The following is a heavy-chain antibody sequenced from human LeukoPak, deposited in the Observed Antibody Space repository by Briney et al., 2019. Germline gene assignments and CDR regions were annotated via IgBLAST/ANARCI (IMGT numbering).Heavy chain of an antibody. J-gene: IGHJ4*02. V-gene: IGHV3-30*02. D-gene: IGHD2-2*01. CDR2: MQYDGSEE. CDR1: GFSFSTYG. Sequence: GGSLRLSCAASGFSFSTYGMHWVRLAPGKGLEWVTFMQYDGSEEYYADSVKGRFTISRDNSKNTLYLQMDSLRGEDTAVYYCAGKAAAYYFVYWGQGTLVTVSS. CDR3: AGKAAAYYFVY.